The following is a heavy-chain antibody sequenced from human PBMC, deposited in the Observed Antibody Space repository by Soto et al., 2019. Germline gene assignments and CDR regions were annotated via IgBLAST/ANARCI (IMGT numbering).Heavy chain of an antibody. V-gene: IGHV1-69*13. CDR1: GGTFSSYA. CDR2: IIPIFGTA. CDR3: ARGYCSGGSCYSFAPYYGMDV. D-gene: IGHD2-15*01. J-gene: IGHJ6*02. Sequence: SVKVSCKASGGTFSSYAISWVRQAPGQGLEWMGGIIPIFGTANYAQKFQGRVTITADESTSTAYMELSSLRSEDTAVYYCARGYCSGGSCYSFAPYYGMDVWGQGTTVTVSS.